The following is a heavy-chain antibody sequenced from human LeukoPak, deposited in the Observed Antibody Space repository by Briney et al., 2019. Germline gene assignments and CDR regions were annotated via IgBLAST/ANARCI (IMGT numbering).Heavy chain of an antibody. CDR2: IYHSGST. D-gene: IGHD3-10*01. CDR1: GGSISSSNW. V-gene: IGHV4-4*02. J-gene: IGHJ4*02. CDR3: ARDRGSGIFDFDY. Sequence: PSETLSLTCAVSGGSISSSNWWSWVRQPPGKGLEWIGEIYHSGSTNYNPSLKSRVTISVDKSKNQFSLKLSSVTAADTAVYYCARDRGSGIFDFDYWGQGTLVTVSS.